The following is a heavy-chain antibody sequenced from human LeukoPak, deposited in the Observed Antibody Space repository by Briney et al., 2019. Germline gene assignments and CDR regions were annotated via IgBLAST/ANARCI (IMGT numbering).Heavy chain of an antibody. CDR2: ISDDGSNK. D-gene: IGHD3-10*01. CDR1: RFTLSSYA. CDR3: ARAQSYYYGSGSYLVY. Sequence: GGSLRLSCAASRFTLSSYAMHWVRQAPGKGLEWVAVISDDGSNKYYADSVKGRFTISRDNSKNTLYLQMNSLRAEDTAVYYCARAQSYYYGSGSYLVYWGQGTLVTVSS. J-gene: IGHJ4*02. V-gene: IGHV3-30-3*01.